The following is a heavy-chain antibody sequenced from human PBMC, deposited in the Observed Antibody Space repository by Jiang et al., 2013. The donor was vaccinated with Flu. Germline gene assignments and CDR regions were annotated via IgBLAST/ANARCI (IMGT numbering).Heavy chain of an antibody. J-gene: IGHJ3*01. V-gene: IGHV3-23*01. Sequence: QLLESGGGLVQPGTSLRLSCSASGFTFSNYAMSWVRQAPGRGLEWVSAITGSDGRTYYSDSVRGRFTISRDNSKDTLYLLINSLRAEDTALYFCARDRRFPDDVFDLWGQGTMVTVSS. CDR1: GFTFSNYA. CDR3: ARDRRFPDDVFDL. D-gene: IGHD1-14*01. CDR2: ITGSDGRT.